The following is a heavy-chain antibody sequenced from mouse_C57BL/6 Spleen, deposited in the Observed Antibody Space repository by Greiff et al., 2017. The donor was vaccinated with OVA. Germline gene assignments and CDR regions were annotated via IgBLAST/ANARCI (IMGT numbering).Heavy chain of an antibody. CDR1: GYSITSGYY. CDR3: ARVDYDYGDY. CDR2: ISYDGSN. J-gene: IGHJ2*01. V-gene: IGHV3-6*01. D-gene: IGHD2-4*01. Sequence: ESGPGLVKPSQSLSLTCSVTGYSITSGYYWNWIRQFPGNKLEWMGYISYDGSNNYNPSLKNRISITRDTSKNQFFLKLNSVTTEDTATYYGARVDYDYGDYWGQGTTLTVSS.